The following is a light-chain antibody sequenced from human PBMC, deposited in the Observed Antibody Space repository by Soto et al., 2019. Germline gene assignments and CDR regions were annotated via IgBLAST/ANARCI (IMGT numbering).Light chain of an antibody. Sequence: DIQMTQFPSSLSASVGDRVTITCQASQDISNYLNWYQQKPGKAPKLLIFDASNVETGVPSRFSGSGSGTDFTFTIHSLQPGDAATYYCQQYEDLPLTFGGGTKVGIK. V-gene: IGKV1-33*01. CDR1: QDISNY. CDR3: QQYEDLPLT. CDR2: DAS. J-gene: IGKJ4*01.